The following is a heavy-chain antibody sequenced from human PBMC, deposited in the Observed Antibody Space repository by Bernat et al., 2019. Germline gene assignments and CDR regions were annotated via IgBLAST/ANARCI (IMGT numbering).Heavy chain of an antibody. D-gene: IGHD2-15*01. Sequence: TFSSYGMHWVRQAPGKGLEWVAVIWYDGSNKYYADSVKGRFTISRDNSKNTLYLQMNSLRAEDTAVYYCARVGCSGGSCYSGACDIWG. CDR2: IWYDGSNK. J-gene: IGHJ3*02. CDR3: ARVGCSGGSCYSGACDI. CDR1: TFSSYG. V-gene: IGHV3-33*01.